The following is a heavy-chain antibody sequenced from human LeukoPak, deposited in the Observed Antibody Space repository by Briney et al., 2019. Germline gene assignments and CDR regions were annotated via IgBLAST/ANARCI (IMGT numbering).Heavy chain of an antibody. CDR3: ARQSGSYLDPFQH. CDR1: GYSFTSYW. Sequence: GESLKISCKGSGYSFTSYWIGWVRQMPGKGLEWMGIIYPGDSDTRYSPSFQGQVTISADKSISTAYLQWSSLKASGTAMYYCARQSGSYLDPFQHWGQGTLVTVSS. D-gene: IGHD3-3*01. CDR2: IYPGDSDT. V-gene: IGHV5-51*01. J-gene: IGHJ1*01.